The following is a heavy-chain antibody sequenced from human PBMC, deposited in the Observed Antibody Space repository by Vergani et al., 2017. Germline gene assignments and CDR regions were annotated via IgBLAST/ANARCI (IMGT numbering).Heavy chain of an antibody. J-gene: IGHJ3*02. CDR2: ISYDGSNK. CDR1: GFTFSSYA. V-gene: IGHV3-30-3*01. Sequence: VQLLESGGGLVQPGRSLRLSCAASGFTFSSYAMHWVRQAPGKGLEWVAVISYDGSNKYYADSVKGRFTISRDNSKNTLYLQMNSLRAEDTAVYYCARGSGYDYVEEGVAFDIWGQGTMVTVSS. CDR3: ARGSGYDYVEEGVAFDI. D-gene: IGHD5-12*01.